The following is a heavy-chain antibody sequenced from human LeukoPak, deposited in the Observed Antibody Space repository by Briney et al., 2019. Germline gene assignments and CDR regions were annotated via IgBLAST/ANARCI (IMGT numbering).Heavy chain of an antibody. V-gene: IGHV3-21*01. CDR1: GFTFSSYS. CDR3: ARDSPMTTVTTGAFDI. CDR2: ISSSSSYI. J-gene: IGHJ3*02. Sequence: GGSLRLYCAASGFTFSSYSMNWVRQAPGKGLEWVSSISSSSSYIYYADSVKGRFTISRDNAKNSLYLQMNSLRAEDTAVYYCARDSPMTTVTTGAFDIWGQGTMVTVPS. D-gene: IGHD4-17*01.